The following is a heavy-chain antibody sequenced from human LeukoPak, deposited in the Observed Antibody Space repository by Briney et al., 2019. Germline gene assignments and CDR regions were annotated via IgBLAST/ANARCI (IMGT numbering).Heavy chain of an antibody. D-gene: IGHD3-10*01. CDR1: GFTFSSYV. CDR3: ASLVLLWLGESELAAGHVDKDV. CDR2: ISYDGSNE. V-gene: IGHV3-30*04. Sequence: PGRSLRLSCAASGFTFSSYVMHWVRQAPGKGLEWVAIISYDGSNEYYADSVKGRFTISRDNSKNTLYLQMNGLRPENTAKYYCASLVLLWLGESELAAGHVDKDVWGKGTTVTVSS. J-gene: IGHJ6*03.